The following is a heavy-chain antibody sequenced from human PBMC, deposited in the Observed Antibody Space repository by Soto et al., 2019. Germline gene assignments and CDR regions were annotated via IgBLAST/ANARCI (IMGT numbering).Heavy chain of an antibody. CDR3: ARVDGYGLSDC. J-gene: IGHJ4*02. Sequence: SETLSLTCTVSGDSISGYYWSWMRQPPGKGLEWIGHIYYTGRTNYNPSLTSRVTISLDTSKSQFSLRLSSVTAADTAVYYCARVDGYGLSDCWGQGTLVTVS. D-gene: IGHD5-12*01. V-gene: IGHV4-59*01. CDR2: IYYTGRT. CDR1: GDSISGYY.